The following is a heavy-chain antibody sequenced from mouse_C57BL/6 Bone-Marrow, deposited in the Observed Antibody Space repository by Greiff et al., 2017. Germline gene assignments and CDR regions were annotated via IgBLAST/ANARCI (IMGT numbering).Heavy chain of an antibody. Sequence: EVKVEESGGGLVQPGGSMKLSCVASGFTFSNYWMNWVRQSPEKGLEWVAQIRLKSDNYATHYAESVKGRFTISRDDSKSSVYLQMNNLRAEDTGIYYCTGPLLLRYYYAMDYWGQGTSVTVSS. D-gene: IGHD1-1*01. V-gene: IGHV6-3*01. J-gene: IGHJ4*01. CDR2: IRLKSDNYAT. CDR1: GFTFSNYW. CDR3: TGPLLLRYYYAMDY.